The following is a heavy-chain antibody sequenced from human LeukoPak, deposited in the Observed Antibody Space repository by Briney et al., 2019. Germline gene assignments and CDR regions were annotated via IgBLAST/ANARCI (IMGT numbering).Heavy chain of an antibody. V-gene: IGHV4-39*07. Sequence: PSETLSLTCTVSGDSISRSTYYWAWIRQPPGKGLEWIGSVYYGRSPYFNPSLESRATISVDTSKNQFSLKLSSVTAADTAVYYCARVLYYYDSSGYYYYYGMDVWGQGTTVTVSS. CDR3: ARVLYYYDSSGYYYYYGMDV. J-gene: IGHJ6*02. CDR2: VYYGRSP. D-gene: IGHD3-22*01. CDR1: GDSISRSTYY.